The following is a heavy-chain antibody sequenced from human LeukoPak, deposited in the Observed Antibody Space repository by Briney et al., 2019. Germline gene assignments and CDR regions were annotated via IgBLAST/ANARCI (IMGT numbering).Heavy chain of an antibody. CDR1: GFTFRSYA. CDR2: ISGSGGST. V-gene: IGHV3-23*01. CDR3: YGSGTYYNEDY. J-gene: IGHJ4*02. D-gene: IGHD3-10*01. Sequence: GGSLRLSCVASGFTFRSYAMSWVRQAPGKGLEWVSDISGSGGSTYYADSVKGRFTISRDNSKNTLYLQMNSLRAEDTAVYYCYGSGTYYNEDYWGQGTLVTVSS.